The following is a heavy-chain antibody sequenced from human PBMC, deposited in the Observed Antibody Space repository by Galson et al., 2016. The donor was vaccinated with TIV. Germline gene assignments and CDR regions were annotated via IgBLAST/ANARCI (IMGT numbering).Heavy chain of an antibody. V-gene: IGHV4-31*02. CDR3: ARWSGYHDWGGWFDP. Sequence: GLEWIGFIYYNGNTFYNPSLQSRVTISGDTSRNLFSLRLNSVTAADTAVYFCARWSGYHDWGGWFDPWGQGTPVTVSS. D-gene: IGHD3-3*01. J-gene: IGHJ5*02. CDR2: IYYNGNT.